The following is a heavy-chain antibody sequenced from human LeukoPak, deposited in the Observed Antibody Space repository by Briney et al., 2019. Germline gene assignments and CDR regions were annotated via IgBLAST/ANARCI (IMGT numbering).Heavy chain of an antibody. CDR2: IYYSGST. CDR3: ARQLMITFGGVLVIRYFDY. D-gene: IGHD3-16*02. J-gene: IGHJ4*02. V-gene: IGHV4-39*01. Sequence: PSETLTLTCTVSGGSISRSSYYWGWIRQPPGKGLEWIGSIYYSGSTYYNPSLKSRVTISVDTSKNQFSLKLSSVTAADTAVYYCARQLMITFGGVLVIRYFDYWGQGTLVTVSS. CDR1: GGSISRSSYY.